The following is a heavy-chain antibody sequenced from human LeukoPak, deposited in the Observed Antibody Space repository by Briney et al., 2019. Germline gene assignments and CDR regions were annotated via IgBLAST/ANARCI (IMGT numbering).Heavy chain of an antibody. CDR3: ARDQRSESYYPWGWFDP. D-gene: IGHD1-26*01. Sequence: PGGSLRLSCAASGFAVSTNYLSWVRQAPGKGLEWVSVIYSDGSTYYTDSVKGRFTISRDNSKNTLYLQMNSLRPEATAVYYCARDQRSESYYPWGWFDPWGQGTLVTVSS. V-gene: IGHV3-66*02. CDR2: IYSDGST. J-gene: IGHJ5*02. CDR1: GFAVSTNY.